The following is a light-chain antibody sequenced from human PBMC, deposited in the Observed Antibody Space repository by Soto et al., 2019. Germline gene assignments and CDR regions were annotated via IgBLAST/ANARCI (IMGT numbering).Light chain of an antibody. V-gene: IGLV1-40*01. Sequence: QAVVTQPHSVSGAPGQRVTISCTGSSSNIGAGYDVHWYQQLPGTAPKLLIYGNSNRPSGVPDRFSGSKSGTSASLAITGLQAEDEADYYCQSYDSSLSGYVFGTGTKLTVL. CDR2: GNS. CDR1: SSNIGAGYD. J-gene: IGLJ1*01. CDR3: QSYDSSLSGYV.